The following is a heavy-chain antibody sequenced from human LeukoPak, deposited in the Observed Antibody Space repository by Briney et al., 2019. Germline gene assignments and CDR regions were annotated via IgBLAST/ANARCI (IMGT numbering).Heavy chain of an antibody. D-gene: IGHD6-13*01. J-gene: IGHJ4*02. CDR2: IYYSGTT. Sequence: SETLSLTCTVSGGSISNYYWSWIRQPPGKGLEWIGYIYYSGTTNYNPSLKSRVTISVDTSKNQFSLKPNSVTAADTAVYYCARGVYIAAAQYGYWGQGTLVTASS. V-gene: IGHV4-59*01. CDR3: ARGVYIAAAQYGY. CDR1: GGSISNYY.